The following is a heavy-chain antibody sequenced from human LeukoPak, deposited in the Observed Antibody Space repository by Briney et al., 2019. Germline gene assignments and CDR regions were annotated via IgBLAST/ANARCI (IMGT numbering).Heavy chain of an antibody. Sequence: SQTLSLTCTVSGGSISSGSYYWSWIRQPAGKGLEWIRRIYTSGSTNYNPSLKSRVTISVDTSKNQFSLKLSSVTAADTAVYYCARETLLTGTTSGWGQGTLVTVSS. J-gene: IGHJ4*02. V-gene: IGHV4-61*02. CDR2: IYTSGST. D-gene: IGHD1-7*01. CDR1: GGSISSGSYY. CDR3: ARETLLTGTTSG.